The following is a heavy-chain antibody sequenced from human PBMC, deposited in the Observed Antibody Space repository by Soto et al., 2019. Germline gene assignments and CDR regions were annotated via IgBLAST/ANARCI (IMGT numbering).Heavy chain of an antibody. Sequence: QVYLVQSGAEVKKPGSSVKVSCKALRGTFTNYDFSWVRQAPGQGLEWMGGIMPFFGSGNYAQKFQGRINITADESTSSVYLELTSLRSEDTAVYYCARDRAGYYSHFVYWGQGTLVTVSS. D-gene: IGHD3-22*01. V-gene: IGHV1-69*01. CDR3: ARDRAGYYSHFVY. CDR1: RGTFTNYD. J-gene: IGHJ4*02. CDR2: IMPFFGSG.